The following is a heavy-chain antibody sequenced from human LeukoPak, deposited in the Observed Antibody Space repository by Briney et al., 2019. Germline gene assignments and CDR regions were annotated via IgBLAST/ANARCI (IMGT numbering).Heavy chain of an antibody. Sequence: GGSLRLSCAASGFTFSSFAVHWVRQAPGKGLEWVAVISYGGSNKYYSDSVKGRFTISGDNSKNTLFLQMNSLRAEDTAVYYCARGAYRSSWYNWFDPWGQGTLVTVSS. J-gene: IGHJ5*02. CDR3: ARGAYRSSWYNWFDP. CDR2: ISYGGSNK. V-gene: IGHV3-30-3*01. D-gene: IGHD6-13*01. CDR1: GFTFSSFA.